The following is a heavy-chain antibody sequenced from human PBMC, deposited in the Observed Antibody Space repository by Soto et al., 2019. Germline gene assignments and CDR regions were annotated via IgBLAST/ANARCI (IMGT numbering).Heavy chain of an antibody. CDR1: GYTFTSYD. V-gene: IGHV1-8*01. CDR2: MNPNSGNT. D-gene: IGHD6-13*01. J-gene: IGHJ4*02. Sequence: QVHLVQSGAEVKKPGASVKVSCKASGYTFTSYDINWVRQATGQGLEWMGWMNPNSGNTGYAQKFQGRVTMTRNTSISTAYMEVSSLRSEDTAVYYGARCHGVAAGTTDFDYWGQGTLGTVSP. CDR3: ARCHGVAAGTTDFDY.